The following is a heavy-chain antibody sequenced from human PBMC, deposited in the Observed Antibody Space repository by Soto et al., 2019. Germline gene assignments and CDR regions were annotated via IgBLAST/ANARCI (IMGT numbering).Heavy chain of an antibody. CDR1: GYTLTELS. CDR3: ATETNDSSGYYLVARAFDI. D-gene: IGHD3-22*01. CDR2: FDPEDGET. V-gene: IGHV1-24*01. J-gene: IGHJ3*02. Sequence: ASVKVSCKVSGYTLTELSMHWVRQAPGKGLEWMGGFDPEDGETIYAQKFQGRVTMTEDTSTDTAYMELSSLRSEDTAVYYCATETNDSSGYYLVARAFDIWGQGTMVTVSS.